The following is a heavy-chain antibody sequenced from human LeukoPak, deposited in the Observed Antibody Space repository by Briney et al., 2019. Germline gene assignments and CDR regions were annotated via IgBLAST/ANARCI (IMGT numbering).Heavy chain of an antibody. Sequence: TGGSLRLSCAASGFTFSSYAMHWVRQAPGKGLEWVAVLSYDGSNKYYADSVKGRFTISRDNSKNTLYLQMNSLRAEDTAVYYCARDWRGYCSGGSCYEGDWFDPWGQGTLVTVSS. CDR3: ARDWRGYCSGGSCYEGDWFDP. CDR2: LSYDGSNK. V-gene: IGHV3-30-3*01. CDR1: GFTFSSYA. D-gene: IGHD2-15*01. J-gene: IGHJ5*02.